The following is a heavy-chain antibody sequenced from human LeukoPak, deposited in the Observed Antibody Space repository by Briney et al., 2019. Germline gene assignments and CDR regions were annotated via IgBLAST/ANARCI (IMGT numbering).Heavy chain of an antibody. CDR2: ISSSSSTI. D-gene: IGHD3-22*01. Sequence: PGGSLRLSCAACGFTFSSDSMNWVRQAPGKGLEWVSYISSSSSTIYYADSVKGRFTISRDNAKNSLYLQMNSLRDEDTAVYYCARDLRYDSSGYPDYWRQGTLVTVSS. J-gene: IGHJ4*02. CDR3: ARDLRYDSSGYPDY. CDR1: GFTFSSDS. V-gene: IGHV3-48*02.